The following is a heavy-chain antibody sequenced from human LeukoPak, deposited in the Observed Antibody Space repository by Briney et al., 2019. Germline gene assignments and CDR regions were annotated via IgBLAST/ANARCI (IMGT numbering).Heavy chain of an antibody. J-gene: IGHJ5*02. Sequence: SETLSLTCTVSGGSISSYYWSWIRQPPGKGLEWIGYIYYSGSTNYNPSLKSRVTMSVDTSKNQFSLKLSSVTAADTAVYYCARDVSGWYLNRFDPWGQGTLVTVSS. CDR2: IYYSGST. CDR1: GGSISSYY. CDR3: ARDVSGWYLNRFDP. D-gene: IGHD6-19*01. V-gene: IGHV4-59*12.